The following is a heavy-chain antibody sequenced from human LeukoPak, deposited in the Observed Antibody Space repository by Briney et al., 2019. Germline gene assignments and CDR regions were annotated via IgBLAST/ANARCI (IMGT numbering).Heavy chain of an antibody. CDR1: GFTFSSYA. J-gene: IGHJ4*02. Sequence: GGSLRLSCAASGFTFSSYAMSWVRQAPGKGLEWVSAISGSGGSTYYADSVKGRFTISRDNSKNTLYLQMNSLRAEDTAIYYCAKDYSSDPFYFDYWGQGTLVTVSS. V-gene: IGHV3-23*01. CDR2: ISGSGGST. D-gene: IGHD5-18*01. CDR3: AKDYSSDPFYFDY.